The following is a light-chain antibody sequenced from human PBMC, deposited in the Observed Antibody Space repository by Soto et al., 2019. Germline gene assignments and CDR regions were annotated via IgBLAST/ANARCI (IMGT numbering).Light chain of an antibody. Sequence: DIVLTQSPGTLSLSPGERATLSCRASQSVSSCYLAWFQQKPGQCPRLLLYCASSRTTGIPDRFSGGGSGTDFTLPISSLLSEDFAVYYCRQYNNWSPWTFGQGTKVDI. J-gene: IGKJ1*01. V-gene: IGKV3-20*01. CDR1: QSVSSCY. CDR3: RQYNNWSPWT. CDR2: CAS.